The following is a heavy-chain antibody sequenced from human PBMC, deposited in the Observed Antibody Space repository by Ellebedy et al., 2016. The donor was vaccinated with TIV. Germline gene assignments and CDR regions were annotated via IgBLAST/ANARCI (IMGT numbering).Heavy chain of an antibody. CDR2: IYYSGST. J-gene: IGHJ4*02. Sequence: MPSETLSLTCTVSGGSISSYYWSWIRQPPGKGLEWIGYIYYSGSTNYNPSLKSRVTISVDTSKNQFSLKLSSVTAADTAVYYCAGALSIADFHYWGQGTLVTVSS. CDR1: GGSISSYY. V-gene: IGHV4-59*01. D-gene: IGHD6-6*01. CDR3: AGALSIADFHY.